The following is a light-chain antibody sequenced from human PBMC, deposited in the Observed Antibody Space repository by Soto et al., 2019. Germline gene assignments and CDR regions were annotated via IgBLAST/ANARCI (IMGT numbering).Light chain of an antibody. CDR1: SSDIGGHNY. J-gene: IGLJ2*01. CDR3: TSYTTSTTVV. Sequence: QSALTQPASVSGSPGQSITISCTGTSSDIGGHNYVSWYQHHPGKAPKLMIYEVTNRPSGVSNRFSGSKSGNTASLTISGLQVEDEADYYCTSYTTSTTVVFGGGTKVTVL. CDR2: EVT. V-gene: IGLV2-14*01.